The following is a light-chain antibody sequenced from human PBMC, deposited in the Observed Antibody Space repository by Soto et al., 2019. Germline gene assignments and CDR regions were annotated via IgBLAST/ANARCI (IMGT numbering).Light chain of an antibody. CDR2: AAS. J-gene: IGKJ1*01. Sequence: AIKMTQSPSSLSASVGDRVTITCRASQDIRNDLGWYQQRPGTAPKLLIHAASSLQSGVPSRFSGSGSGTDFTLTISSLQPEDFATYYRLQYYTYPWTFGQGTKVEIK. CDR1: QDIRND. V-gene: IGKV1-6*01. CDR3: LQYYTYPWT.